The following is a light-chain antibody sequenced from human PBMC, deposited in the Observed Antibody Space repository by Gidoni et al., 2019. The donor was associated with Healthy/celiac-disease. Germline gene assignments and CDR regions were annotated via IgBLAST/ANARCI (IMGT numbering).Light chain of an antibody. Sequence: AIQLTQSPSSLSASVGDRVTITCRASQGIISALAWYQQKPGKAPKLLIYDASSLESGVPSRFSGSGSGTDFTLTISSLQPEDFATYYCQQFNSYPRTFXXXTKVEIK. J-gene: IGKJ1*01. CDR1: QGIISA. V-gene: IGKV1-13*02. CDR3: QQFNSYPRT. CDR2: DAS.